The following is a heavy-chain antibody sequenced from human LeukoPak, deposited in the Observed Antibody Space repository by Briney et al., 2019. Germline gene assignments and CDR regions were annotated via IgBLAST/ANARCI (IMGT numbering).Heavy chain of an antibody. CDR2: ISGSGGST. CDR1: GFTFSSYG. J-gene: IGHJ3*02. V-gene: IGHV3-23*01. D-gene: IGHD3-16*01. Sequence: GGTLRLSCAASGFTFSSYGMSWVRQAPGKGLEWVSAISGSGGSTYYADSVKGRFTISRDNSKNTLYLQMNSLRAEDTAVYHCVRDYRWGSFDIWGQGTMVTVSS. CDR3: VRDYRWGSFDI.